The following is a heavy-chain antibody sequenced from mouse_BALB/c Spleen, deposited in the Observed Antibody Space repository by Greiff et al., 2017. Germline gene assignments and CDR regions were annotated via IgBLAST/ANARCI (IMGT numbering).Heavy chain of an antibody. CDR2: ISSGSSTI. V-gene: IGHV5-17*02. CDR3: ARPLGRGAMDY. CDR1: GFTFSSFG. D-gene: IGHD4-1*01. J-gene: IGHJ4*01. Sequence: DVMLVESGGGLVQPGGSRKLSCAASGFTFSSFGMHWVRQAPEKGLEWVAYISSGSSTIYYADTVKGRFTISRDNPKNTLFLQMTSLRSEDTAMYYCARPLGRGAMDYWGQGTSVTVSS.